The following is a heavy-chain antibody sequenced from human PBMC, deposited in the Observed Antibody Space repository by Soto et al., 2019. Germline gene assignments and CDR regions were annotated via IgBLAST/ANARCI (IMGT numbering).Heavy chain of an antibody. V-gene: IGHV3-23*01. CDR1: GFTFNNYA. CDR2: ISANGGTT. D-gene: IGHD2-2*01. CDR3: AKDIVVVPAPGDGFDI. J-gene: IGHJ3*02. Sequence: GGSLRLSCAASGFTFNNYAMSWVRQAPGKGLEWVSHISANGGTTYYADSVKGRFTISRDNSKNTLYLQMNSLRAEDTALYFCAKDIVVVPAPGDGFDIWGQGTMVTVSS.